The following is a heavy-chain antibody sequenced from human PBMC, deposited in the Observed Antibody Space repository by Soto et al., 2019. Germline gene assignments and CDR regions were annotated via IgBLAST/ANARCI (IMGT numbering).Heavy chain of an antibody. CDR3: ARCRASPDFDP. V-gene: IGHV1-69*01. Sequence: QVQLVQSGAEVRKPGSSVKVSCKISGGTFTNYVISWLRQAPGQGLEWMGGLIPIFGAANLAQKFQGRVTISADESTNTVDMELGSFTSEDTAGYHCARCRASPDFDPGGQATLVSVSS. CDR1: GGTFTNYV. J-gene: IGHJ5*02. CDR2: LIPIFGAA.